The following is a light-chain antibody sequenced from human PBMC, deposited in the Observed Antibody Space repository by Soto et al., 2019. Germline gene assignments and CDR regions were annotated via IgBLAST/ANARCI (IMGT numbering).Light chain of an antibody. Sequence: EIVMTQSPATLSVSPGERATLSCRASQSVSSNLAWYQQKPGQAPRLLIYGASTRATGIPDRFSGSGSGTDFSLIIGRLEPEDFAVYICQQYGASPWTFGQGTKVDIK. CDR1: QSVSSN. J-gene: IGKJ1*01. V-gene: IGKV3D-15*01. CDR2: GAS. CDR3: QQYGASPWT.